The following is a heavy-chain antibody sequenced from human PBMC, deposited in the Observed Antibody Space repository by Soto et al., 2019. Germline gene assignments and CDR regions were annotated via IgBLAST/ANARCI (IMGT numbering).Heavy chain of an antibody. CDR3: ARDTNGLHY. V-gene: IGHV3-74*01. D-gene: IGHD2-8*01. CDR1: GLIFSNYK. CDR2: ISTDGSIT. Sequence: EVQLVESGGGLVQPGGSLRLSCAASGLIFSNYKMHWVRQAPGKGLVWVSRISTDGSITDYADSVKGRFTVSRDNAKNTLYLQMNSLRADDTAVYYCARDTNGLHYWGRGTLVTVSS. J-gene: IGHJ4*02.